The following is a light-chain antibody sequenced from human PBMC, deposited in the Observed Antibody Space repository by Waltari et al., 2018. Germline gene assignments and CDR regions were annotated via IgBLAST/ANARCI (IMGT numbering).Light chain of an antibody. CDR1: QTVSSND. V-gene: IGKV3-20*01. J-gene: IGKJ1*01. Sequence: EIVLMQSPGTLSLSPGERATLSCRTSQTVSSNDLAWFQQKSGQAPKLLIFGASTRATGIPDRFSGSGSGTDFTLTISRLEPEDFAVYYCQQYGGSPWTFGQGSKVEIK. CDR2: GAS. CDR3: QQYGGSPWT.